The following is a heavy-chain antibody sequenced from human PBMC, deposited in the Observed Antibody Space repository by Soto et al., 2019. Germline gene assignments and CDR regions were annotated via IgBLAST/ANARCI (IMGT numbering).Heavy chain of an antibody. CDR1: GFTFSDYY. D-gene: IGHD2-15*01. J-gene: IGHJ3*02. CDR2: ISSSGSTI. V-gene: IGHV3-11*01. Sequence: GGSLRLSCAASGFTFSDYYMSWIRQAPGKGLEWVSYISSSGSTIYYADSVKGRFTISRDNAKNSLYLQMNSLRAEDTAVYYCARDDKAVVVAATTDAFDIWGQGTMVT. CDR3: ARDDKAVVVAATTDAFDI.